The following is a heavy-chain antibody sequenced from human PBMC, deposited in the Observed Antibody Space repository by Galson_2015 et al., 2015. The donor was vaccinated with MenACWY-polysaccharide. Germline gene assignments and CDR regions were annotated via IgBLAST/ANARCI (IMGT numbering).Heavy chain of an antibody. V-gene: IGHV3-7*01. J-gene: IGHJ6*02. CDR3: ARDHSDQLLLVYYYYYGMDV. Sequence: SLRLSCAASGFTFSSYWMSWVRQAPGKGLEWVANIKQDGSEKYYVDSVKGRFTISRDNAKNSLYLQMNSLRAEDTAVYYCARDHSDQLLLVYYYYYGMDVWGQGTTVTVSS. CDR1: GFTFSSYW. CDR2: IKQDGSEK. D-gene: IGHD2-2*01.